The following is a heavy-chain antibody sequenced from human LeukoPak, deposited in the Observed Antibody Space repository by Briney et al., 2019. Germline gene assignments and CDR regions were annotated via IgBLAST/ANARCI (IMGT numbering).Heavy chain of an antibody. CDR3: ARRQGTTLSFDY. D-gene: IGHD1-1*01. V-gene: IGHV1-18*01. CDR2: INAYNGNT. Sequence: GASVKVSCKASGYTFNTYGFSWVRQAPGQGLEWMGWINAYNGNTNYAQKLQGRVTMTTETSTSTAYMELRGLRSDDTAVYYCARRQGTTLSFDYWGQGTLVTVSS. J-gene: IGHJ4*02. CDR1: GYTFNTYG.